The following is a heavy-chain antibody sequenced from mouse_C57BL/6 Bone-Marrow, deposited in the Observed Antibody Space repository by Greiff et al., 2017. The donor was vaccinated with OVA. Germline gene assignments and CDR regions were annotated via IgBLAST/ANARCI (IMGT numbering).Heavy chain of an antibody. V-gene: IGHV1-26*01. CDR2: INPNNGGT. CDR3: ARGPVEAY. Sequence: EVQLQQSGPELVKPGASVTISCKASGYTFTDYYMNWVKQSHGKSLEWIGDINPNNGGTSYNQKFKGKATLTVDKSSSTAYMELRSLTSEDSAVYYCARGPVEAYWGQGTLVTVSA. J-gene: IGHJ3*01. D-gene: IGHD1-1*01. CDR1: GYTFTDYY.